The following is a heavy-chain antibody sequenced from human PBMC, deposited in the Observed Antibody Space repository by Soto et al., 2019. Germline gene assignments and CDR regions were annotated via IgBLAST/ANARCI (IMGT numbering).Heavy chain of an antibody. V-gene: IGHV4-39*01. CDR1: GDSISSSYYY. D-gene: IGHD3-16*01. CDR3: ARQGVGVMGPSKYYFDY. Sequence: QLQLQESGPGLVKPSETLSLTCSVSGDSISSSYYYWSWIRQTPGKGLEWLGGIYYRGKTQYNPPLKSRLAISVDTSKNQFSLNLSSVTVADTAVYYCARQGVGVMGPSKYYFDYWGQGTLVTVSS. J-gene: IGHJ4*02. CDR2: IYYRGKT.